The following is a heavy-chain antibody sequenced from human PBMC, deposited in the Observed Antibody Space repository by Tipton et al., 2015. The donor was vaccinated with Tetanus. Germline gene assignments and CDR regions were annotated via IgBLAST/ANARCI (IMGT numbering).Heavy chain of an antibody. CDR2: ISRGGSAI. J-gene: IGHJ4*02. CDR1: GFSISDYY. V-gene: IGHV3-11*01. D-gene: IGHD1-26*01. CDR3: VRDISHVGSTFYFDL. Sequence: SLRLSCIGSGFSISDYYMSWIRQVPGKGPEWLLQISRGGSAITYGDSVQGRFTISRDNAGNSVYLQINSLRAEDTAMYYCVRDISHVGSTFYFDLWGRGTLLTVSS.